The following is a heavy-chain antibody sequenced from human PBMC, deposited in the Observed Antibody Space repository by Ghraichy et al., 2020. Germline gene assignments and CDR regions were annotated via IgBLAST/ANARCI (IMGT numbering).Heavy chain of an antibody. Sequence: GESLNISCAASGFTFSNAWMSWVRQAPGKGLEWVGRIKSKTDGGTTDYAAPVKGRFTISRDDSRNTLYLQMNSLEIEDTAVYYCTTDRKGDSSGWSGPFDYWGQGTLVTVSS. D-gene: IGHD6-19*01. V-gene: IGHV3-15*01. CDR1: GFTFSNAW. J-gene: IGHJ4*02. CDR2: IKSKTDGGTT. CDR3: TTDRKGDSSGWSGPFDY.